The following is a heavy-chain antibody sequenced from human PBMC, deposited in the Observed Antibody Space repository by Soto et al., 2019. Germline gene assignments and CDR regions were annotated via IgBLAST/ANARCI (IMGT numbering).Heavy chain of an antibody. J-gene: IGHJ4*02. CDR2: INPRDASS. V-gene: IGHV1-46*02. Sequence: QVQLVQSGAEVKKPGASVKVSCRSSGYTFKNYYIQWVRQAPGQGLEWMGIINPRDASSSYAQKFQGRVTMPRDTSTSTVYMELSSLRSDDTAVYYCARDISPLPYRGATDYWGQGPLVTVSS. CDR3: ARDISPLPYRGATDY. CDR1: GYTFKNYY. D-gene: IGHD3-3*02.